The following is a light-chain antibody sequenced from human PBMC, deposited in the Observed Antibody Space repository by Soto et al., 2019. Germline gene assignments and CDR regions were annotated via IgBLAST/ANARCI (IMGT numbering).Light chain of an antibody. V-gene: IGKV1-27*01. Sequence: IQMTQSPSTLSASVGDRVTITCRASQGISNFLAWYQQKPGKVSNLLIYGASTLQSGVPSRFSGSGSGTDFTLTISSLQPEDIATYYCQNYHSAPWTFGQGTKVEIK. CDR1: QGISNF. CDR2: GAS. CDR3: QNYHSAPWT. J-gene: IGKJ1*01.